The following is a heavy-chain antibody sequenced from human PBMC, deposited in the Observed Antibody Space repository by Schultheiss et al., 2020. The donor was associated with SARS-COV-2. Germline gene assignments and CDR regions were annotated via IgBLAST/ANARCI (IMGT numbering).Heavy chain of an antibody. CDR2: ISSSGSTI. CDR1: GFTFSDYY. J-gene: IGHJ6*02. CDR3: ARDDYSNYGMDV. V-gene: IGHV3-11*01. D-gene: IGHD4-11*01. Sequence: GESLKISCAASGFTFSDYYMSWIRQAPGKGLEWVSYISSSGSTIYYADSVKGRFTISRDNAKNSLYLQMNSLRAEDTAVYYCARDDYSNYGMDVWGQGTTVTVSS.